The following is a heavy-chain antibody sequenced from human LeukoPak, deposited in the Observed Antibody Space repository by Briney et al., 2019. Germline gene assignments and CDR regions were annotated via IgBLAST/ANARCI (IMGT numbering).Heavy chain of an antibody. Sequence: ASVKVSCKVSGYTLTELSMHWVRQAPGKGLEWMGGFDPEDGETIYAQKFQGRVTMTEDTSTDTAYMELSSLRSEDTAVYYCARDDIPDSGSYCAFDIWGQGTMVTVSS. J-gene: IGHJ3*02. CDR3: ARDDIPDSGSYCAFDI. CDR1: GYTLTELS. CDR2: FDPEDGET. V-gene: IGHV1-24*01. D-gene: IGHD1-26*01.